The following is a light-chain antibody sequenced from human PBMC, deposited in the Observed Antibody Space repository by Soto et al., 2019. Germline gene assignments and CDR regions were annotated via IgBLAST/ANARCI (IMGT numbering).Light chain of an antibody. CDR2: DVS. J-gene: IGLJ1*01. V-gene: IGLV2-14*01. CDR3: CSYTSSSRYV. CDR1: SSDVGGYKY. Sequence: QSVLTQPASVSGSPGQSITISCTGTSSDVGGYKYVSWYQQHPGKAPKFMIYDVSIRPSGVSNRFSGSKSGNTVSLTISGLQAEDEADYYCCSYTSSSRYVFGTGTKVTVL.